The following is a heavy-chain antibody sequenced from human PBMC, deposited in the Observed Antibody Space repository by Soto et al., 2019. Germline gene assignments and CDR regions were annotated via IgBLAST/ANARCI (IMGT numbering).Heavy chain of an antibody. Sequence: QVQLVQSGAEVKKPGSSVKVSCKASGGTFSSYAISWVRQAPRQGLEWMGGIIPIFGTANYAQKFQGRVTITADESTSTAYMELSSLRSEDTAVYYSARARFRGATALGFDYWGQGTLVTVSS. D-gene: IGHD1-26*01. V-gene: IGHV1-69*01. CDR1: GGTFSSYA. J-gene: IGHJ4*02. CDR3: ARARFRGATALGFDY. CDR2: IIPIFGTA.